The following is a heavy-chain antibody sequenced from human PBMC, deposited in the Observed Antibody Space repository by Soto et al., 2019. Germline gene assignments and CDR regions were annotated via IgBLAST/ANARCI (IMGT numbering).Heavy chain of an antibody. CDR2: INHSGST. D-gene: IGHD2-15*01. V-gene: IGHV4-34*01. CDR3: ARGLGYCSGGSCYADYYFDY. CDR1: GGSFSGYY. J-gene: IGHJ4*02. Sequence: QVQLQQWGAGLLKPSETLSLTCAVYGGSFSGYYWSWIRQPPGKGLEWSGEINHSGSTNYNPSLKSRVSISVDTSKNQFSLKLSSVTAADTAVYYCARGLGYCSGGSCYADYYFDYWGQGTRVTVSS.